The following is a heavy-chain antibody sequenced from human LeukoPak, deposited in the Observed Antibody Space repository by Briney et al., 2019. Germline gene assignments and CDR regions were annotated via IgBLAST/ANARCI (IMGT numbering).Heavy chain of an antibody. CDR2: ISGSGGST. V-gene: IGHV3-23*01. Sequence: QPGGSLRLSCVASGFTFSSYAMSWVRQAPGKGLEWVSTISGSGGSTYYADSVKGRFTISRDNSKNTLYLQMNSLRAEDTAVYYCARDRELLGVITFVSDYWGQGTLVTVSS. CDR1: GFTFSSYA. J-gene: IGHJ4*02. D-gene: IGHD3-22*01. CDR3: ARDRELLGVITFVSDY.